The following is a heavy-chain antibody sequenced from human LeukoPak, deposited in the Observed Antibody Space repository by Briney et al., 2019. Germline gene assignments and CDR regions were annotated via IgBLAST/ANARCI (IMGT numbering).Heavy chain of an antibody. Sequence: GASVKVSCKASGGTFSSYAISWVRQAPGQGLEWMGRIIPILGIANYAQKFQGRVTITADKSTSTAYMELSSLRSEDTAVYYCARDSELGDFWSGYQTIPFDYWGQGTLVTVSS. CDR3: ARDSELGDFWSGYQTIPFDY. J-gene: IGHJ4*02. V-gene: IGHV1-69*04. CDR1: GGTFSSYA. CDR2: IIPILGIA. D-gene: IGHD3-3*01.